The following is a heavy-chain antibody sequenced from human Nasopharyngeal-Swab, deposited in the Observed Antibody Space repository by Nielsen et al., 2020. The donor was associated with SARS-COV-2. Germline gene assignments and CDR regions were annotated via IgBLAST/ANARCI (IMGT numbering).Heavy chain of an antibody. CDR2: ITYNGNT. CDR3: ASGHTNGYPYHSYYYMDV. D-gene: IGHD2-8*01. Sequence: PGKGLEWIAFITYNGNTYYDPSLKSRVSLSLDTSGNQISLNLTAVTAADTAVYYCASGHTNGYPYHSYYYMDVWGKGTRSPSP. J-gene: IGHJ6*03. V-gene: IGHV4-31*02.